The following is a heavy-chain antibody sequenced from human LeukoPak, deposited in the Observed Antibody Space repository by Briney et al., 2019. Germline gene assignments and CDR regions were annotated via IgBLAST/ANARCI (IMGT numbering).Heavy chain of an antibody. CDR1: GGSISSNY. D-gene: IGHD3-22*01. J-gene: IGHJ4*02. CDR2: IYYSGRT. Sequence: PSETLSLTCTVSGGSISSNYWRWLRQPPGNVLEWVGYIYYSGRTNNNPSLKSRVTISVDTSKNQFSLKLSSVTAADTAVYYCARDVGVTEFEGWGQGTLVTV. CDR3: ARDVGVTEFEG. V-gene: IGHV4-59*01.